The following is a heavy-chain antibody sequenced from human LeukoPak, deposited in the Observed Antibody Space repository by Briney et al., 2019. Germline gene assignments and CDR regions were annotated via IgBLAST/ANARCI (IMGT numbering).Heavy chain of an antibody. CDR3: AKVGRTREFY. V-gene: IGHV3-30*04. CDR1: GFTFSSYA. J-gene: IGHJ4*02. D-gene: IGHD3-10*01. Sequence: PGGSLRLSCAASGFTFSSYAMHWVRQAPGKGLEWVAVISYDGSNKYYADSVKGRFTISRDNSKNTLYLQMNSLRAEDTAVYYCAKVGRTREFYWGQGTLVTVSS. CDR2: ISYDGSNK.